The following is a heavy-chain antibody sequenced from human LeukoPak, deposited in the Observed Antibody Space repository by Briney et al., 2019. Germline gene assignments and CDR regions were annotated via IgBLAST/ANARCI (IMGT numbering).Heavy chain of an antibody. Sequence: GGSLRLSCAASGFTFSSYSMNWVRQAPGKGLERVSSISSSSSYIYYADSVKGRFTISRDNAKNSLYLQMNSLRAEDTAVYYCARSCYSSSWFDWFDPWGQGTLVTVSS. CDR1: GFTFSSYS. CDR2: ISSSSSYI. V-gene: IGHV3-21*01. J-gene: IGHJ5*02. D-gene: IGHD6-13*01. CDR3: ARSCYSSSWFDWFDP.